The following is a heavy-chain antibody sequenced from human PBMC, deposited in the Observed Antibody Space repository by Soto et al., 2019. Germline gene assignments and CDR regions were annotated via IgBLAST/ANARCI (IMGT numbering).Heavy chain of an antibody. CDR3: ARVPPYSSGRGGFDY. Sequence: QVQLQESGPELVKPSETLSLTCNVSGGSISSYYWSWIRQPPGKGLEWIGYIYYSGSAYYNPSLKSRVTISVDTSENQFSLKLTSVTAAYTAVYHCARVPPYSSGRGGFDYWGQGTLVTVSS. J-gene: IGHJ4*02. CDR2: IYYSGSA. V-gene: IGHV4-59*01. D-gene: IGHD6-19*01. CDR1: GGSISSYY.